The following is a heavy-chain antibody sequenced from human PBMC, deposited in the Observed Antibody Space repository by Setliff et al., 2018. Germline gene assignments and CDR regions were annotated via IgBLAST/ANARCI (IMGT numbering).Heavy chain of an antibody. CDR2: INHSGST. V-gene: IGHV4-34*01. Sequence: PSETLSLTCAVYGGSFSGYYWSWIRQPPGKGLEWIGEINHSGSTNYNPSLKSRVTISVDTSKNQFSLKLSSVTAADTAVYYCARASTYYNFWSGYYGDSTNWFDPWGQGTLVTVSS. CDR3: ARASTYYNFWSGYYGDSTNWFDP. CDR1: GGSFSGYY. J-gene: IGHJ5*02. D-gene: IGHD3-3*01.